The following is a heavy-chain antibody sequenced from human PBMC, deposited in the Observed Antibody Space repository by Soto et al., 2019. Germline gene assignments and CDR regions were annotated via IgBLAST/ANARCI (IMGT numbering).Heavy chain of an antibody. CDR2: INHSGST. V-gene: IGHV4-34*01. D-gene: IGHD5-18*01. CDR3: ARAGGLWSYYYYYGMDV. CDR1: GGSFSGYY. Sequence: KTSETLSLTCAVYGGSFSGYYWSWIRQPPGKGLEWIGEINHSGSTNYNPSLKSRVTISVDTSKNQFSLKLSSVTAADTAVYYCARAGGLWSYYYYYGMDVWGQGTTVTVSS. J-gene: IGHJ6*02.